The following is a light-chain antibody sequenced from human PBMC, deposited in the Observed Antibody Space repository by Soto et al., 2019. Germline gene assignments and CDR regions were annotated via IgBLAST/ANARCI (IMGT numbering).Light chain of an antibody. CDR1: SSDVGSYNL. J-gene: IGLJ2*01. CDR3: CSYAGSSTSVL. V-gene: IGLV2-23*01. CDR2: EGT. Sequence: QSALTQPASVSGSPGQSITISCTGTSSDVGSYNLVSWYQQLPGKAPKLMIYEGTKRPSGISNRFSGSKSDNTASLTISGLQAEDEADYYCCSYAGSSTSVLFGGGTKLTVL.